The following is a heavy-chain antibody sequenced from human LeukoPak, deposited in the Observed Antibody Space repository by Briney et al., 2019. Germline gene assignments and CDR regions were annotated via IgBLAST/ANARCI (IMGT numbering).Heavy chain of an antibody. V-gene: IGHV1-2*02. CDR2: INPNSGGT. CDR3: ARSYGSGIRLPDY. J-gene: IGHJ4*02. Sequence: ASVKVSCKASGDTFIRNGISWVRQVPGQGLEWMGWINPNSGGTNYAQKFQGRVTMTRDTSISTAYMELSRLRSDDTAVYYCARSYGSGIRLPDYWGQGTLVTVSS. D-gene: IGHD3-10*01. CDR1: GDTFIRNG.